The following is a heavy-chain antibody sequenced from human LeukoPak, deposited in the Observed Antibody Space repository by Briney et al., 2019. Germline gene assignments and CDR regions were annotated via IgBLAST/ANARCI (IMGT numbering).Heavy chain of an antibody. CDR2: ISAYNGNT. J-gene: IGHJ5*02. CDR3: ARDPGWVAAAGRREYNWFDP. V-gene: IGHV1-18*01. Sequence: GASVKVSCKASGYTFTSYGISWVRQAPGQGLEWMGWISAYNGNTNYAQKLQGRVTMTTDTSTSTAYMELRSLRSDDTAVYYCARDPGWVAAAGRREYNWFDPWGQGTLVTVSS. CDR1: GYTFTSYG. D-gene: IGHD6-13*01.